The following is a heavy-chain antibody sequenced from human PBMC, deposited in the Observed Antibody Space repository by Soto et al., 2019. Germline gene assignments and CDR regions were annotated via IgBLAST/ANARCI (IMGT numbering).Heavy chain of an antibody. Sequence: QVQLVQSGAEVKEPGASVKVSCKASGYTFTSYGFSWVRQAPGQGPEWMGWISTWNDGKTDAQKFRDSVTMTTDTSKSTAYMELRSLRSDDTALYYCARLNSAYAVDYWGQGTLVTVSS. CDR3: ARLNSAYAVDY. CDR2: ISTWNDGK. D-gene: IGHD5-12*01. CDR1: GYTFTSYG. J-gene: IGHJ4*02. V-gene: IGHV1-18*04.